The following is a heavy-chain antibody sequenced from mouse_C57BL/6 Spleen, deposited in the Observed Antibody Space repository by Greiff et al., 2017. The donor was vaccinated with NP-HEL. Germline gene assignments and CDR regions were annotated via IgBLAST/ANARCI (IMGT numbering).Heavy chain of an antibody. CDR3: ARERDWDVNYAMDY. Sequence: QVQLQQPGAELVRPGSSVKLSCKASGYTFTSYWMDWVKQRPGQGLEWIGNIYPSDSETHYNQKFKDKATLTVDKSSSTAYMQLSSLTSEDSAVYYCARERDWDVNYAMDYWGQGTSVTVSS. CDR2: IYPSDSET. CDR1: GYTFTSYW. V-gene: IGHV1-61*01. D-gene: IGHD4-1*01. J-gene: IGHJ4*01.